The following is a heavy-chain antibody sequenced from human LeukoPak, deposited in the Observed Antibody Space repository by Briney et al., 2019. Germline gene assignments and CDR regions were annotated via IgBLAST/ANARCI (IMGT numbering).Heavy chain of an antibody. V-gene: IGHV3-21*01. CDR2: ITSTSTYI. CDR3: AKERPHGMDV. Sequence: GGSLRLSCTASGFTFSSYNMNWVRQAPGKGLEWVSTITSTSTYIAYADSVKGRFTISRDNADNSVYLQMNSLRADDTVVYYCAKERPHGMDVWGQGTSVTVSS. J-gene: IGHJ6*02. CDR1: GFTFSSYN. D-gene: IGHD6-6*01.